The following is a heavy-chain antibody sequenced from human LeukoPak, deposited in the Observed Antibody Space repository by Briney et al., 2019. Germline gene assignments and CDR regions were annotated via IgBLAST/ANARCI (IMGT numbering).Heavy chain of an antibody. J-gene: IGHJ4*02. V-gene: IGHV1-24*01. D-gene: IGHD3-16*02. CDR1: GYTLTELS. CDR2: FDPEGGET. CDR3: ATAPITFGGVISRGLFDY. Sequence: WASVKVSCEVSGYTLTELSMHWVRQAPGKGLEWMGGFDPEGGETIYAQKFQGRVTMTEDTSTDTAYMELSSLRSEDTAVYYCATAPITFGGVISRGLFDYWGQGTLVTVSS.